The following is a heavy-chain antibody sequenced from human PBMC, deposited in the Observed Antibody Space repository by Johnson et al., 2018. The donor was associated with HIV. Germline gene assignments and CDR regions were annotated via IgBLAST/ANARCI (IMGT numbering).Heavy chain of an antibody. V-gene: IGHV3-23*04. D-gene: IGHD4-11*01. CDR2: ISDSGGDT. CDR3: AKEGSTVI. Sequence: MLLVESGGGVVQPGRSLRLSCAASGFTFSSYAMSWVRQAPGKGLEWVSVISDSGGDTYYADSVKGRFTISRDNSRNTLYLQMNSLRAEDTAVYYCAKEGSTVIWGQGTMVTVSS. J-gene: IGHJ3*01. CDR1: GFTFSSYA.